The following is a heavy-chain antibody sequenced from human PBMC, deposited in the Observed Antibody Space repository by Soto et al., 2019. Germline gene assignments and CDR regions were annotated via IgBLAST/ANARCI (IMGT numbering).Heavy chain of an antibody. D-gene: IGHD6-19*01. CDR3: AREAVAAHNWFDP. CDR1: GDXVSSNSDA. V-gene: IGHV6-1*01. Sequence: XLSLTCASSGDXVSSNSDAWNWIRQSPSRGLEWLGRTFYRSKRYNDYAVSVKSRITINPDTSKNQFSLQLTSVTTEDTDVYYCAREAVAAHNWFDPWGQGTLATVSS. CDR2: TFYRSKRYN. J-gene: IGHJ5*02.